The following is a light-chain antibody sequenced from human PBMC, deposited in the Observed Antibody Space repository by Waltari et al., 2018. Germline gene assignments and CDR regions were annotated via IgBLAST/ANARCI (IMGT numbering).Light chain of an antibody. Sequence: QSALIRPRAVSRSPGPSVIISCTGATSYGGAYDYVSLYQQHPGKTPTLIIYDVNNRPSGVPDRFSGSKSGNTASLTISGLQAGDEADYYCCSYAGNYANYVFGTGTKLT. CDR1: TSYGGAYDY. J-gene: IGLJ1*01. V-gene: IGLV2-11*01. CDR3: CSYAGNYANYV. CDR2: DVN.